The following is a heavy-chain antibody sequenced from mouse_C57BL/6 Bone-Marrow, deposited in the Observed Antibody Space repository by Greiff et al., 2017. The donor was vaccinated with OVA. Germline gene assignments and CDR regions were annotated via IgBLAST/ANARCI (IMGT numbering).Heavy chain of an antibody. V-gene: IGHV5-16*01. CDR1: GFTFSDYY. CDR3: ARSDDGYYDYAMDY. D-gene: IGHD2-3*01. J-gene: IGHJ4*01. Sequence: EVQLQESEGGLVQPGSSMKLSCTASGFTFSDYYMAWVRQVPEKGLEWVANINYDGSSTYYLDSLKSRFIISRDNAKNILYLQMSSLKSEDTATYYCARSDDGYYDYAMDYWGQGTSVTVSS. CDR2: INYDGSST.